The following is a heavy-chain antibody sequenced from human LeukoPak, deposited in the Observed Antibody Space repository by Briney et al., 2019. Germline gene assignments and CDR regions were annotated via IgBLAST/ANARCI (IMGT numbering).Heavy chain of an antibody. CDR2: INPSGDPT. CDR3: ARDLVWSGYYMGAFDI. Sequence: ASVKVSCKASGYTFTSYYMHWVRQAPGQGLEWVGIINPSGDPTTYAQKFQGRVTMTSDMSTSTVYMELSSLRSEDTAVYYCARDLVWSGYYMGAFDIWGQGTMVTVSS. CDR1: GYTFTSYY. J-gene: IGHJ3*02. D-gene: IGHD3-3*01. V-gene: IGHV1-46*01.